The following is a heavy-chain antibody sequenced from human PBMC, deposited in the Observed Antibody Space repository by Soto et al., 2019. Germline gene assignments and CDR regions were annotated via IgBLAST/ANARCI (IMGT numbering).Heavy chain of an antibody. J-gene: IGHJ4*02. CDR1: GLTFSSYA. V-gene: IGHV3-30-3*01. CDR3: ARDQKDSSGNWVFDY. CDR2: ISYDGSNK. Sequence: GGSLRLSCAASGLTFSSYAMHWVRQAPGKGLEWVAVISYDGSNKYYADSVKGRFTISRDNSKNTLYLQMNSLRAEDTAVYYCARDQKDSSGNWVFDYWGQGTLVTVSS. D-gene: IGHD6-19*01.